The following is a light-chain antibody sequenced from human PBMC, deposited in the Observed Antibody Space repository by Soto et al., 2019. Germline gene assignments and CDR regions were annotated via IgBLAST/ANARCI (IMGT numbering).Light chain of an antibody. CDR1: QSVSSSY. CDR2: AAS. CDR3: QQYGSSPGT. Sequence: EIVLTQSPGTLSLSPGERATLSCRASQSVSSSYLAWYQQKPGQTPRLLIYAASSRATGIPDRFSGSGSGTAFTLTISRLEPEDFAVYYCQQYGSSPGTFGQGTKLEIQ. J-gene: IGKJ2*01. V-gene: IGKV3-20*01.